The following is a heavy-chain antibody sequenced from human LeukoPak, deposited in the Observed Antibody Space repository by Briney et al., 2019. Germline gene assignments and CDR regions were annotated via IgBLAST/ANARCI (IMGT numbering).Heavy chain of an antibody. CDR3: ARDDLGTSYYYYGMDV. CDR1: GFTFSDYS. CDR2: ISSGSSTI. D-gene: IGHD3/OR15-3a*01. Sequence: GGSLRLSCAASGFTFSDYSMNWVRQAPGKGLEWVSYISSGSSTIYYADSVKGRFTISRDNDNNSLSLQMNSLRVEDTAVYYCARDDLGTSYYYYGMDVWGQGTTVTVSS. V-gene: IGHV3-48*01. J-gene: IGHJ6*02.